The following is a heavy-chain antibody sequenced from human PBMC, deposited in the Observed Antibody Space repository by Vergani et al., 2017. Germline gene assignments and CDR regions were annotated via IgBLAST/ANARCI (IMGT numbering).Heavy chain of an antibody. J-gene: IGHJ4*02. CDR3: TTYVDHRSDS. D-gene: IGHD4-17*01. V-gene: IGHV3-53*01. CDR1: GFTVSSNY. Sequence: EVQLVESGGGLIQPGGSLRLSCAASGFTVSSNYMSWVRQAPGKGLEWVSVISGSGGSTYYADSVKGRFTISRDNSKNTLYLQMDSLKTEDTAVYYCTTYVDHRSDSWGQGTLVTVSS. CDR2: ISGSGGST.